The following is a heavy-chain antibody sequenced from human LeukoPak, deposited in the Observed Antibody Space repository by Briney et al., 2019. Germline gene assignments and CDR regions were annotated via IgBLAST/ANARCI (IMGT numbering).Heavy chain of an antibody. D-gene: IGHD5-12*01. V-gene: IGHV3-23*01. CDR1: GFIFGNYW. CDR2: IDNGGGST. CDR3: AKDGYSGFGSLDY. Sequence: GGSLRLSCSAYGFIFGNYWMTWVRQAPGKGLEWVSAIDNGGGSTNYADSVKGRFTISRDNSKNTLYLQMNNLRAEDTAVYYCAKDGYSGFGSLDYWGQGTLVTVSS. J-gene: IGHJ4*02.